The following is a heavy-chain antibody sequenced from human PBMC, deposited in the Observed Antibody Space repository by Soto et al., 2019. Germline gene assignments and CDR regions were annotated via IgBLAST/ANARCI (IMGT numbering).Heavy chain of an antibody. CDR2: IRVYNGNA. Sequence: ASVKVSCKVSGDTFSSNVITWVRQAPGQGLEWMGWIRVYNGNADYAQNLQGRVTMTTDTSTNTAYMELRSLRFYDTAVYYCAQGRGDYWGQGTLVTVSS. J-gene: IGHJ4*02. CDR3: AQGRGDY. D-gene: IGHD3-10*01. V-gene: IGHV1-18*01. CDR1: GDTFSSNV.